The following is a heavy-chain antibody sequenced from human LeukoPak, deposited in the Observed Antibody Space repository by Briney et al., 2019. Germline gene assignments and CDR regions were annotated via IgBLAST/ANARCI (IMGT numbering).Heavy chain of an antibody. Sequence: ASVKVSCKASGGTFSSYAISWVRQAPGQGLEWMGRIIPIFGIANYAQKFQGRVTITADKSTSTAYMELSSLRSEDTAVYYCARDYYGSGSAPYAFDIWGQGTMVTVSS. CDR1: GGTFSSYA. CDR3: ARDYYGSGSAPYAFDI. CDR2: IIPIFGIA. J-gene: IGHJ3*02. D-gene: IGHD3-10*01. V-gene: IGHV1-69*04.